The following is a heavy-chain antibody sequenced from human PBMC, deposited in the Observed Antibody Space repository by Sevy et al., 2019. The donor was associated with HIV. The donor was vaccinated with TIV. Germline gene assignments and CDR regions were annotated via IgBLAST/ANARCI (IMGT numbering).Heavy chain of an antibody. CDR1: GGSISSYC. V-gene: IGHV4-59*13. D-gene: IGHD3-16*02. Sequence: SETLSLTCTVSGGSISSYCCNWIRQSPGKGLEWIGYMCHTGITNYNPSLKSRVTISLDTSRNQFSLRLSSVTAADTAVYYCARAGHSYRLFDHWGQGTLVTVSS. CDR2: MCHTGIT. CDR3: ARAGHSYRLFDH. J-gene: IGHJ4*02.